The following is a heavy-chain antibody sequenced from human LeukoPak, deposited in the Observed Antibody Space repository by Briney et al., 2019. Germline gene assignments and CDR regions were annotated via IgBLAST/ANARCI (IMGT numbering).Heavy chain of an antibody. V-gene: IGHV3-74*01. CDR1: GFTFSSYW. CDR3: ARVSRSGWDAFDI. Sequence: GGSLRLSCAASGFTFSSYWMHWVRQAPGKGLVWVSRINGDESNTRYADSVKGRFTISRDNAKNPLYLQMNSLRAEDTAVYYCARVSRSGWDAFDIWGQGTMVTVSS. CDR2: INGDESNT. J-gene: IGHJ3*02. D-gene: IGHD6-19*01.